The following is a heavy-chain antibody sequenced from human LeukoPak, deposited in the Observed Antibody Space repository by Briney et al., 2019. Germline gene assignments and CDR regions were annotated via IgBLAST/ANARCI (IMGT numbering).Heavy chain of an antibody. V-gene: IGHV4-4*09. Sequence: SETLSLTCTVSGGSISSYYWSWIRQPPGKGLEWIGYIYTSGSTNYNPSLKSRVTISVDTSKNQFSLKLSSVTAADTAVYYCARQNSGPNWFDPWGQGTLVTVSS. J-gene: IGHJ5*02. CDR1: GGSISSYY. D-gene: IGHD4-23*01. CDR2: IYTSGST. CDR3: ARQNSGPNWFDP.